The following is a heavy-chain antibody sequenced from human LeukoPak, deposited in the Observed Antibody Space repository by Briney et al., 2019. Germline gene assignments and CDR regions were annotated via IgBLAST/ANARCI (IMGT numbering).Heavy chain of an antibody. V-gene: IGHV4-4*02. D-gene: IGHD3-3*01. CDR3: ARERSGSEIFARSFDI. Sequence: SETLSLTCAVSGGSISSSHWWSWVRPPPGKGLEWIGEIYHSGSTNYNPSLKSRITISVDMSKNQFSLKLSSVTAADTAVYYCARERSGSEIFARSFDIWGQGTMVTVSS. J-gene: IGHJ3*02. CDR1: GGSISSSHW. CDR2: IYHSGST.